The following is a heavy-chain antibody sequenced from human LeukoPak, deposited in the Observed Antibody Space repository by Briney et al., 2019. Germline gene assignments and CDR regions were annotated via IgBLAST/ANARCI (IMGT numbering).Heavy chain of an antibody. J-gene: IGHJ6*03. V-gene: IGHV1-46*01. CDR3: GREGGGGWNSDCYMDV. Sequence: ASVKVSCKASGYTFTSYYMHWVRQAPGQGLEWMGIINPSGGSTSYAQKFQGRVTMTRDTSTSTVYMELSSLRSEDPAVYYCGREGGGGWNSDCYMDVWGKGTTVTVSS. CDR1: GYTFTSYY. D-gene: IGHD1-7*01. CDR2: INPSGGST.